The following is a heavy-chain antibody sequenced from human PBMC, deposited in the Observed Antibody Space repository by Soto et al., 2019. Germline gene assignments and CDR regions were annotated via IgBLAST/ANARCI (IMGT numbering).Heavy chain of an antibody. CDR2: ITGSGGST. J-gene: IGHJ5*02. CDR3: AKEPSVVVVDATPWFDP. D-gene: IGHD2-15*01. Sequence: GGSLRLSCAASGYTFSNYAMSWVRQAPGKGLEWVSAITGSGGSTYYADSVKGRITSSRDNSKNTLYLQMNSLRAEDTAVYYCAKEPSVVVVDATPWFDPWGQGTLVTVSS. V-gene: IGHV3-23*01. CDR1: GYTFSNYA.